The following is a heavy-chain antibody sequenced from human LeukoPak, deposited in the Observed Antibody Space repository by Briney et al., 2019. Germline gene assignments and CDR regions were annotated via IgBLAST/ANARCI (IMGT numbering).Heavy chain of an antibody. V-gene: IGHV3-7*01. Sequence: GGSLRLSCAASGFTFRSYWMAWVRQAPGKGLEWVANIRGDGSVKYLLDSVKGRFSISRDNAKNSLSLEMNNLRAEDTAVYYCSRDANYYDSSRHYFDAFDIWGRGTMVTVSS. J-gene: IGHJ3*02. CDR3: SRDANYYDSSRHYFDAFDI. D-gene: IGHD3-22*01. CDR2: IRGDGSVK. CDR1: GFTFRSYW.